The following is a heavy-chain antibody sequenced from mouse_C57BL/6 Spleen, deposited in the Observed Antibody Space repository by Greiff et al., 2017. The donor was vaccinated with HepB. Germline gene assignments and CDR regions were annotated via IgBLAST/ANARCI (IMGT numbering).Heavy chain of an antibody. J-gene: IGHJ3*01. D-gene: IGHD2-5*01. CDR3: ATYYSNFPFAY. CDR1: GYSITSGYY. V-gene: IGHV3-6*01. Sequence: EVKLQESGPGLVKPSQSLSLTCSVTGYSITSGYYWNWIRQFPGNKLEWMGYISYDGSNNYNPSLKNRISITRDTSKNQFFLKLNSVTTEDTATYYCATYYSNFPFAYWGQGTLVTVSA. CDR2: ISYDGSN.